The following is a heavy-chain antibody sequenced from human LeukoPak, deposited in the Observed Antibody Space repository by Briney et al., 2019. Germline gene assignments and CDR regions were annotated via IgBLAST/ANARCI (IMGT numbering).Heavy chain of an antibody. CDR3: VRDGHGDGMGGYSYFGMDV. J-gene: IGHJ6*02. Sequence: GGSLRLSCAASGFMFSGYGIHWVRQAPGKGLEWLAVVSHVGIHQYYAQSVRGRFTISRDNFRNSVFLEMDSLGVEDTAVYYCVRDGHGDGMGGYSYFGMDVWGQGTTVTVSS. V-gene: IGHV3-30*03. D-gene: IGHD2-15*01. CDR1: GFMFSGYG. CDR2: VSHVGIHQ.